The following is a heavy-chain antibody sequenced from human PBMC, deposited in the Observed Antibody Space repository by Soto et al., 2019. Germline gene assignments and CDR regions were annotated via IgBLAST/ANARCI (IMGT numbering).Heavy chain of an antibody. CDR1: GGSFSGYY. CDR2: INHSGST. J-gene: IGHJ5*02. V-gene: IGHV4-34*01. CDR3: ARAISSSPSPGLNWFDP. D-gene: IGHD6-6*01. Sequence: PSETLSLTCAVFGGSFSGYYWNWIRQPPGKGLEWIGTINHSGSTNYNPSLKSRVTISVDTSKNQFSLKLSSVTAADTAVYYCARAISSSPSPGLNWFDPWGQGTLVTSPQ.